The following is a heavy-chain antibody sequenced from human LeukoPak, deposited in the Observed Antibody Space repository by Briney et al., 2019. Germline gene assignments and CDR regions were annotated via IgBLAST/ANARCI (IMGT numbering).Heavy chain of an antibody. CDR3: AREEVSTMIVVVITTYYYYYSMDV. J-gene: IGHJ6*03. V-gene: IGHV4-34*01. CDR1: GGSFSGYY. D-gene: IGHD3-22*01. Sequence: SETLSLTCAVYGGSFSGYYWCWIRQPPGKGLEWIGEINHSGSTNYNPSLKSRVTISVDTSKNQFSLKLSSVPAADTAVYFCAREEVSTMIVVVITTYYYYYSMDVWGKGTTVTVSS. CDR2: INHSGST.